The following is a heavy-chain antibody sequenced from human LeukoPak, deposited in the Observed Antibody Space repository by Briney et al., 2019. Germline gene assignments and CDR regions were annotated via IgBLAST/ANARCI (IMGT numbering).Heavy chain of an antibody. V-gene: IGHV3-23*01. J-gene: IGHJ6*02. CDR2: ISDSGAST. CDR1: GFIFSTYA. D-gene: IGHD3-10*01. CDR3: AKFSGIWHYYPMDV. Sequence: VGSLRLSCGASGFIFSTYAMSWVRQTPGKGLEWVSAISDSGASTYYADSVKGRFTISREHSTNTLYLQMSSLRADDTAIYYCAKFSGIWHYYPMDVWGQGTTVTVSS.